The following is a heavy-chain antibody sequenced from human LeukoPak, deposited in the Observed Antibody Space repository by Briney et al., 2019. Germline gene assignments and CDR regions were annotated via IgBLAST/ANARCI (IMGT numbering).Heavy chain of an antibody. V-gene: IGHV5-51*01. CDR1: GFSFTTHW. CDR3: ARRLYSGDSMTAFDY. Sequence: HGESLKISCKVSGFSFTTHWIGWVRQMPGKGLEWMGSIYPGDSDTRYSPSFQGQVTISADKSISTAYLQWSSLRASDTAMYYCARRLYSGDSMTAFDYWGQGTLVTVSS. CDR2: IYPGDSDT. D-gene: IGHD1-26*01. J-gene: IGHJ4*02.